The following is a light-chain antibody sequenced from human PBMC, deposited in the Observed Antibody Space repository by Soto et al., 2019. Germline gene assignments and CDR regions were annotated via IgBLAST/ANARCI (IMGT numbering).Light chain of an antibody. J-gene: IGKJ2*01. CDR3: QQSYSTPYT. Sequence: DIQMTQSPSSLSASVGDRVTITCRASQRIITYLNWYQQKPGKAPKLLIYAASSLETGVPSRFSGSASGTDFTLTINSLQPEDCATYYCQQSYSTPYTFGQGTKREIK. CDR1: QRIITY. CDR2: AAS. V-gene: IGKV1-39*01.